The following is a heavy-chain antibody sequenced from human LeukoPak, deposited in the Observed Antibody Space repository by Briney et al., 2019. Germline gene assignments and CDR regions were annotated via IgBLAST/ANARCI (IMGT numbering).Heavy chain of an antibody. J-gene: IGHJ4*02. CDR2: IYYGGST. CDR3: ARDGSGYDYFDN. D-gene: IGHD5-12*01. CDR1: GGSISSYY. Sequence: SETLSLTCTVSGGSISSYYWSWIRQPPGKGLDWIGYIYYGGSTNYNPSLKSRVTISVDTSKNQFSLKLSSVTAADTAVYYCARDGSGYDYFDNWGQGTLVTVSS. V-gene: IGHV4-59*01.